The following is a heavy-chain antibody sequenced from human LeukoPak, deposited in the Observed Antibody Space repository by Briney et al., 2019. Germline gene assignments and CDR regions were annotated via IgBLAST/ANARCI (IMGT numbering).Heavy chain of an antibody. D-gene: IGHD2-2*02. Sequence: ASVKVSCKASGYTFTSYGIRWVRQAPGQGLEWMGWISAYNGNTNYAQKLQGRVTMTTDTSTSTAYMELRSLRSDDTAVYYCARRVVPAAIRFHYYYYMDVWGKGTTVTVSS. CDR2: ISAYNGNT. CDR3: ARRVVPAAIRFHYYYYMDV. CDR1: GYTFTSYG. V-gene: IGHV1-18*01. J-gene: IGHJ6*03.